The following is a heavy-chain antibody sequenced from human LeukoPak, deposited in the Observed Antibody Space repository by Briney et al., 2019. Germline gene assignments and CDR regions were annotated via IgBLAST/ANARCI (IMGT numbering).Heavy chain of an antibody. CDR3: ARAPRYCSGGSCYSFDY. J-gene: IGHJ4*02. D-gene: IGHD2-15*01. Sequence: PGGSLRLSCAGSGFTFSNYAMSWVRQAPGKGLEWVSAISGSGGDTYYADSVKGRFTISRDNSKNTLYLQMNSLRAGDTAVYYCARAPRYCSGGSCYSFDYWGQGTLVTVSS. V-gene: IGHV3-23*01. CDR1: GFTFSNYA. CDR2: ISGSGGDT.